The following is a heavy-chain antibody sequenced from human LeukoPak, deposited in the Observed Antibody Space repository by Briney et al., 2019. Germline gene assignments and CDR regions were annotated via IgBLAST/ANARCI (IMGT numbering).Heavy chain of an antibody. CDR2: ISGYSGNT. J-gene: IGHJ3*02. V-gene: IGHV1-18*01. CDR3: ARLDDSSGPNAFDI. D-gene: IGHD3-22*01. CDR1: GYTFTSYG. Sequence: ASVKVSCKASGYTFTSYGISWVRQAPGQGLEWVGWISGYSGNTDYAQKFQDRVTMTTDTSTSTAYMELRSLSSDDTAMYYCARLDDSSGPNAFDIWGQGTMVTVSS.